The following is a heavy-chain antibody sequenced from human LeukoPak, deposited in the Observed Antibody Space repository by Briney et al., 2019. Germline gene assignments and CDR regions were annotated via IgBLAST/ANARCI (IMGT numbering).Heavy chain of an antibody. V-gene: IGHV5-51*01. D-gene: IGHD2-2*01. CDR2: ISPDGSDT. CDR1: GYSFTNYW. CDR3: ARLTSSWSFDY. Sequence: GESLKISCKTSGYSFTNYWIGWVRQMPGKGLEWMGIISPDGSDTRYSPSFQGQFTISADKSISTAYLQWSSLKASDTAMYYCARLTSSWSFDYWGQGTLVTVSS. J-gene: IGHJ4*02.